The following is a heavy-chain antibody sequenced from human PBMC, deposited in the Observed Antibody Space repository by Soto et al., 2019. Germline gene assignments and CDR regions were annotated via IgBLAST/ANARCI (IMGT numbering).Heavy chain of an antibody. CDR1: GLTVSSNY. J-gene: IGHJ3*02. D-gene: IGHD3-10*01. Sequence: EVQLVETGGGLIQPGGSLRLSCVASGLTVSSNYMNWVRQAPGKGLEWVSVLYSGGSTHYAGSVKGRFIISRDNSKNTLYLQMNSLRAEDTAVYYCARDRPGDEGDAFDIWGHGTMVTGSS. CDR2: LYSGGST. CDR3: ARDRPGDEGDAFDI. V-gene: IGHV3-53*02.